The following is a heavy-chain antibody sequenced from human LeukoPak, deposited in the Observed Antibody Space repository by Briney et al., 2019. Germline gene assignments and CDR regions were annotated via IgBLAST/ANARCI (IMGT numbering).Heavy chain of an antibody. V-gene: IGHV4-4*07. CDR2: IYTSGST. J-gene: IGHJ6*03. CDR3: ARDRPDFWSGYSYYYYYMDV. CDR1: GGSISSYY. Sequence: PSETLSLTCTVSGGSISSYYWSWIRQPAGKGLEWIGRIYTSGSTNYNPSLKSRVTMSVDTSKNQFSLKLSSVTAADTAVYYCARDRPDFWSGYSYYYYYMDVWGKGTTVTVSS. D-gene: IGHD3-3*01.